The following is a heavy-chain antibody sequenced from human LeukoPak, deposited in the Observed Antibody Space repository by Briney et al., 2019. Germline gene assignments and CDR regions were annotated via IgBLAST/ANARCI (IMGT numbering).Heavy chain of an antibody. CDR2: INHSGST. CDR1: GGSFSGYY. V-gene: IGHV4-34*01. Sequence: SETLSLTCAVYGGSFSGYYWSWIRQPPGKGLEWIGEINHSGSTNYNPSLKSRVTISVDTSKNQFSLKLSSVTAADTAAYYCASKPVAGHFDYWGQGTLVTVSS. J-gene: IGHJ4*02. D-gene: IGHD6-19*01. CDR3: ASKPVAGHFDY.